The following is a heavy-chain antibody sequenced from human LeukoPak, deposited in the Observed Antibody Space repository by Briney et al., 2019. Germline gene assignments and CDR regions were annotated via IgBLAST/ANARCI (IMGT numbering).Heavy chain of an antibody. V-gene: IGHV3-48*01. CDR3: ARARAPVTRISSFDI. D-gene: IGHD4-17*01. Sequence: GGSLRLSCAASGFTFSTYSMNWVRQAPGKGLEWVSYISGGSSTYADSVKGRFTISRDSAKNSLYLQMNSLRADDTAVYYCARARAPVTRISSFDIWGQGTMVTVSS. CDR2: ISGGSST. CDR1: GFTFSTYS. J-gene: IGHJ3*02.